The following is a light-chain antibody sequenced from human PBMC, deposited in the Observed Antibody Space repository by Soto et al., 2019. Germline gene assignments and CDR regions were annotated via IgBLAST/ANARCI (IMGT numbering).Light chain of an antibody. CDR1: SSDVGSYNL. Sequence: QSVLTQPASVSGSPGQSITISCTGTSSDVGSYNLVSWYQQHPGKAPKLMIYEGSRRPSGVSNRFSGSKSGNTASLTISGLQAEDEADYCCSYAGSSTFNVVFGGGTQLTVL. V-gene: IGLV2-23*03. CDR2: EGS. CDR3: CSYAGSSTFNVV. J-gene: IGLJ2*01.